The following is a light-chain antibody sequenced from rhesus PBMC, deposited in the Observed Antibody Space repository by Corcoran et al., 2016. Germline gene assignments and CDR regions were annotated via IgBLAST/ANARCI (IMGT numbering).Light chain of an antibody. CDR2: DAS. J-gene: IGKJ2*01. CDR1: QSVSNS. Sequence: EIVMTQSPATLSLSPGERASLSCRASQSVSNSLAWYHQKPGQAPRLLIYDASSRATGIPARFSGCGSGTDFTLTFNSLVPEDVAVYYCLQHSTWPYSFGRGTKVELK. CDR3: LQHSTWPYS. V-gene: IGKV3-24*01.